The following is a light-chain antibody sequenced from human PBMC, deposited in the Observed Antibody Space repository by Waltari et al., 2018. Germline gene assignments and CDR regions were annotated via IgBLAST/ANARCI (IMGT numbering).Light chain of an antibody. CDR1: HSVSSN. CDR2: SAS. J-gene: IGKJ1*01. CDR3: HQYAYSRT. V-gene: IGKV3-15*01. Sequence: EIVMTQSPATLSVSPGERATLSCRASHSVSSNLGWYQQKPGQPPRLLIFSASTRATGVPVRFSGSGSGTNFTLTISRLEPEDFAVFFCHQYAYSRTFGQGTRV.